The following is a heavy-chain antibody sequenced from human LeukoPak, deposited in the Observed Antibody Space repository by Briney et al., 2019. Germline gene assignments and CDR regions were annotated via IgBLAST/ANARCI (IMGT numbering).Heavy chain of an antibody. CDR2: IYYSGST. CDR1: GGSISSYY. J-gene: IGHJ5*02. Sequence: SETLSLTCTVSGGSISSYYWSWIRQPPGKGLEWIGYIYYSGSTNYNPSLKSRVTISVDTSKNQFSLKLSSVTAADTAVYYCARSSWVVPAAMNWFDPWGQGTLVTVSS. CDR3: ARSSWVVPAAMNWFDP. V-gene: IGHV4-59*12. D-gene: IGHD2-2*01.